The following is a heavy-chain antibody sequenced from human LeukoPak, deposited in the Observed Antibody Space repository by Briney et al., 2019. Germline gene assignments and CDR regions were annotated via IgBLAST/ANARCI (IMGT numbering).Heavy chain of an antibody. Sequence: SGPALVKPTQTLTLTCTFSGFSLSTSGMCVSWIRQPPGKALEWLARIDWDDDKYYSTSPKTRLTISKDTSKNQVVLTMTNMDPVDTATYYCARSQQGIAAAGTVPYYYYYMDVWGKGTTVTVSS. CDR1: GFSLSTSGMC. CDR3: ARSQQGIAAAGTVPYYYYYMDV. J-gene: IGHJ6*03. D-gene: IGHD6-13*01. V-gene: IGHV2-70*11. CDR2: IDWDDDK.